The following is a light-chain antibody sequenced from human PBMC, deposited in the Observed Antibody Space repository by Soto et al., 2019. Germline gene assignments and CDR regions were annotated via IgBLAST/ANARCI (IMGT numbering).Light chain of an antibody. CDR2: SNN. CDR1: SSNIGRNT. J-gene: IGLJ3*02. V-gene: IGLV1-44*01. CDR3: AAWDDSLNGVV. Sequence: HSVLTQPPSASGTPGQRVTISCSGSSSNIGRNTVNWYQQLPGTAPKLLIHSNNQRPSGVPDRFSGSKSGTSASLAISGLQSEDEADYDCAAWDDSLNGVVFGGGTKLTVL.